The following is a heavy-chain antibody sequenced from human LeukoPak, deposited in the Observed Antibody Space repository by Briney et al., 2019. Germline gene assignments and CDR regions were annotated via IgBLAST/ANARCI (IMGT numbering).Heavy chain of an antibody. Sequence: TGGSLRLSCSASGFTFSSFALSWVRQAPGKGLEWVSGIIANGGSAYYADSVKGRFTISRDNSKNTLYLQMNNLRAEDTAVYYCAKVTSGGSCYRSDYWGQGTLVTVSS. CDR2: IIANGGSA. D-gene: IGHD2-15*01. V-gene: IGHV3-23*01. CDR1: GFTFSSFA. CDR3: AKVTSGGSCYRSDY. J-gene: IGHJ4*02.